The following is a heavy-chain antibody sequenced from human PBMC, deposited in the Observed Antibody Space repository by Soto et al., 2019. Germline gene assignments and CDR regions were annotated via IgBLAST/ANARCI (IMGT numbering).Heavy chain of an antibody. CDR1: GYTLTELS. CDR2: FDPEDGET. J-gene: IGHJ5*02. V-gene: IGHV1-24*01. Sequence: ASVKVSCKVSGYTLTELSMHWVRQAPGKGLEWKGGFDPEDGETIYAQKFQGRVTMTEDTSTDTAYMELSSLRFEDTAVFYCATDLRYCGGDCPSNWFDPWGQGTLVTVSS. CDR3: ATDLRYCGGDCPSNWFDP. D-gene: IGHD2-21*02.